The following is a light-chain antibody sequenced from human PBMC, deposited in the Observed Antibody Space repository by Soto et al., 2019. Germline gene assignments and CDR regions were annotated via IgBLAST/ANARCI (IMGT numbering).Light chain of an antibody. J-gene: IGKJ1*01. CDR2: KAS. Sequence: IVLTQSPLSLPVTLGQPASISCRSSQSLVHSDGNTYLNWFQQRPGQSPRRLIYKASNRDSGVPDRFSGSGSGTDFTLSISRVEADDVGVYYCMQGITFTFGPGTKVEIX. V-gene: IGKV2-30*02. CDR3: MQGITFT. CDR1: QSLVHSDGNTY.